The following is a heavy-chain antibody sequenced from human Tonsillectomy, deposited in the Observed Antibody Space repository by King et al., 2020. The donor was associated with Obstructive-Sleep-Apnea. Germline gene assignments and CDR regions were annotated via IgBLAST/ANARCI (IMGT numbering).Heavy chain of an antibody. V-gene: IGHV3-66*01. CDR1: GFTVSSSY. J-gene: IGHJ4*02. CDR3: TKDQLFCCGDCYSHDY. CDR2: IYSGGST. D-gene: IGHD2-21*02. Sequence: VQLVESGGGLVQPRGSLRLSCAASGFTVSSSYMSWVRQAPGKGLEWVSVIYSGGSTYNADSVKGRFIISRDNSKNTLYLQMNSLRAEDTAVYYCTKDQLFCCGDCYSHDYWGQGTLVTVSS.